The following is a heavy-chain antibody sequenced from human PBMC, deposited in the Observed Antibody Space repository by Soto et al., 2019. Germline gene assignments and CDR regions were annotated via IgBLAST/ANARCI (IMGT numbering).Heavy chain of an antibody. CDR1: GGSVSSGSYY. D-gene: IGHD2-21*01. Sequence: QVQLQESGPGLVKPSETLSLTCTVSGGSVSSGSYYWSWIRQPPGKGLEWIGYIHDSGSTNYNPSLKSRVNISVDTSKNQVSLKLSSVTAADTAVYYCAREVGLLQWRAYAFDIWGQGTMVTVSS. J-gene: IGHJ3*02. V-gene: IGHV4-61*01. CDR3: AREVGLLQWRAYAFDI. CDR2: IHDSGST.